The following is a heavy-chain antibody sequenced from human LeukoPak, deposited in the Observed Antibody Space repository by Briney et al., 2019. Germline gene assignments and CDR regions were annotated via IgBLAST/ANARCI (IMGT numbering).Heavy chain of an antibody. J-gene: IGHJ6*03. CDR1: GGSFSGYY. Sequence: KPSETLSLTCAVYGGSFSGYYWSWIRQLPGKGLEWIGEINHSGSTNYNPSLKSRVTISVDTSKNQFSLKLSSVTAADTAVYYCARPTGIAVAGAPYYYYYYMDVWGKGTTVTISS. CDR2: INHSGST. D-gene: IGHD6-19*01. CDR3: ARPTGIAVAGAPYYYYYYMDV. V-gene: IGHV4-34*01.